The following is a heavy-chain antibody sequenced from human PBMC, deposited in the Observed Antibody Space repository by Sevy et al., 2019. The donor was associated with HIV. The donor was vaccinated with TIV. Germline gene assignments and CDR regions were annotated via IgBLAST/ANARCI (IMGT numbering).Heavy chain of an antibody. V-gene: IGHV3-7*01. CDR1: GFNFNKYW. Sequence: GGSLRLSCEASGFNFNKYWMSWVRQAPGKGLEWVANMGEDGREKYYVDSVNGRFTISRDNAQNSLFLQMHSLRVGDTDVYFCARVTFPHAFDLWGLGTMVTVSS. J-gene: IGHJ3*01. CDR3: ARVTFPHAFDL. CDR2: MGEDGREK.